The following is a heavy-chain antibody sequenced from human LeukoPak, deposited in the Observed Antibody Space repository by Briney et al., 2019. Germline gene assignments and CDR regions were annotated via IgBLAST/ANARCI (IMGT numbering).Heavy chain of an antibody. Sequence: PSETLSLTCTVSGGSISSYYWSWIRQPPGKGLEWIGYIYYSGSTNYNPSLKSRVTISVDTSKNQFSLKLSSVTAADTAVYYCARERAGKPGAFDIWGQGTMVTVSS. V-gene: IGHV4-59*01. J-gene: IGHJ3*02. D-gene: IGHD6-13*01. CDR3: ARERAGKPGAFDI. CDR2: IYYSGST. CDR1: GGSISSYY.